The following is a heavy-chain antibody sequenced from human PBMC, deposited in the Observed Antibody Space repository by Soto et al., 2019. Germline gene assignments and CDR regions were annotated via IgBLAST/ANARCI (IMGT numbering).Heavy chain of an antibody. Sequence: PSETLSLTCTVSGGSISSYYWSWIRQPPGKGLEWIGYIYYSGSTNYNPSLKSRVTISVEKSKNQFSLKLSSVTAADTAVYYCARGAYGGPMEWGQGTMVAVYS. CDR1: GGSISSYY. V-gene: IGHV4-59*01. J-gene: IGHJ4*02. CDR3: ARGAYGGPME. D-gene: IGHD2-21*01. CDR2: IYYSGST.